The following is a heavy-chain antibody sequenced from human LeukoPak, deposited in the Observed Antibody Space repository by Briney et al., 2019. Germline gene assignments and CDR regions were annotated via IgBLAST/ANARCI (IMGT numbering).Heavy chain of an antibody. CDR3: ARVVPDAPNYYYYMDV. J-gene: IGHJ6*03. CDR2: IYTSGST. D-gene: IGHD2-2*01. V-gene: IGHV4-61*02. CDR1: GGSISSGSYY. Sequence: PSQTLSLTCTVSGGSISSGSYYWSWIRQPAGKGLEWIGRIYTSGSTNYNPSLKSRVTISVDTSKNQFSLKLSSVTAADTAVYYCARVVPDAPNYYYYMDVWGKGTTVTVSS.